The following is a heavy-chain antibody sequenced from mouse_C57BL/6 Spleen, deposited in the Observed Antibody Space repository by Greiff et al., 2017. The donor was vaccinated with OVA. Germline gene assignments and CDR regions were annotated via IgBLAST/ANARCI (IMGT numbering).Heavy chain of an antibody. Sequence: EVQLVESGGGLVKPGGSLKLSCAASGFTFSSYTMSWVRQTPEKRLEWVATISGGGGNTYYPDSVKGRFTISRDNAKNTLYLQMSSLRSEDTALYYCARLWDWYFDVWGTGTTVTVSS. CDR2: ISGGGGNT. V-gene: IGHV5-9*01. CDR3: ARLWDWYFDV. CDR1: GFTFSSYT. J-gene: IGHJ1*03.